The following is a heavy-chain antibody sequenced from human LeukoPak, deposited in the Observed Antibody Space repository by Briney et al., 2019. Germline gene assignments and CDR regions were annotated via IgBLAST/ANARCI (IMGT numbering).Heavy chain of an antibody. V-gene: IGHV3-74*01. CDR2: INSDGSST. Sequence: PGGSLRLSCAASGFTFSSYWMHWVRQAPGKGLVWVSRINSDGSSTSYADSVKGRFTISRDNAKNTLYLQMNSLRAEDTAVYYCARGGRGSGSYSRGDYWGQGTLVTVSS. J-gene: IGHJ4*02. CDR1: GFTFSSYW. CDR3: ARGGRGSGSYSRGDY. D-gene: IGHD3-10*01.